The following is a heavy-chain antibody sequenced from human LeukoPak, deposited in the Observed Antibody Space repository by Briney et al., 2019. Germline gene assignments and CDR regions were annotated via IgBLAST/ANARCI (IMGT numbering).Heavy chain of an antibody. CDR2: INHNGNVN. CDR3: ARGDFNDLRYGC. V-gene: IGHV3-7*03. J-gene: IGHJ4*02. CDR1: GFTFSSYW. D-gene: IGHD2-21*02. Sequence: GGSLRLSCAASGFTFSSYWMNWARQAPGKGLEWVASINHNGNVNYYVDSVKGRFTISRDNAKNSLYLQMSNLRAEDTAVYYCARGDFNDLRYGCWGQGSLVTVSS.